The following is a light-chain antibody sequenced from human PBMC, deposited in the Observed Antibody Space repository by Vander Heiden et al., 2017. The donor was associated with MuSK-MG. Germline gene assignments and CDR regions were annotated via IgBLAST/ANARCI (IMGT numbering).Light chain of an antibody. J-gene: IGLJ2*01. Sequence: SYELTQPPSVSVSPGQTASITCSGDKLGDKYACWYQQKPGQSPVRVIEQDSKRPSGIPERFSGSNSGNTATLTISGTQAMDEADYYCQAWDSRTAKVVFGGGTKLTVL. CDR3: QAWDSRTAKVV. CDR2: QDS. V-gene: IGLV3-1*01. CDR1: KLGDKY.